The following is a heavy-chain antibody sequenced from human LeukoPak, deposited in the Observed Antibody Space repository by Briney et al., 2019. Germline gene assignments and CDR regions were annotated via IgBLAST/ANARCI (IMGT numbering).Heavy chain of an antibody. Sequence: PGGSLRLSCAASGFTFSRYAMHWVRQAPGKGLEWVAVISYDGSKEYYADSVKGRFIISRDNSKNTVYVETNSLRAEDTAVYYCARATVTTGAYFDYWGQGTLVTVSS. CDR1: GFTFSRYA. CDR2: ISYDGSKE. CDR3: ARATVTTGAYFDY. J-gene: IGHJ4*02. V-gene: IGHV3-30-3*01. D-gene: IGHD4-17*01.